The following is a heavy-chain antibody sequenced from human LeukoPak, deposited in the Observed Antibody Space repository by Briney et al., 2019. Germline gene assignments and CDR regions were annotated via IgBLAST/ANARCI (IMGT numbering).Heavy chain of an antibody. CDR2: ISAYNGNT. J-gene: IGHJ4*02. Sequence: EASVKVSCKASGYTFTSYGISWVQQAPGQGLEWMGWISAYNGNTNYAQKLQGRVTMTTDTSTSTAYMELRSLRSDDTAVYYCAREIYGGNSNYFDYWGQGTLVTVSS. CDR1: GYTFTSYG. D-gene: IGHD4-23*01. V-gene: IGHV1-18*01. CDR3: AREIYGGNSNYFDY.